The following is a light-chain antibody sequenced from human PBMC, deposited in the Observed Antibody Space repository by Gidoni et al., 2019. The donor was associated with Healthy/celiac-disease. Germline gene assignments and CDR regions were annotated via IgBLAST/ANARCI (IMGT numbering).Light chain of an antibody. Sequence: QSALTQPPSVSGSPGQSVTISCTGTSSDVGSYNRVSWYQPPPGTAPTLMLYEVSNRPSGVPDRCSGSKSGNTASLTISGLQAEDEADYYCSSYTSSSTFVFGTGTKVTV. CDR2: EVS. CDR1: SSDVGSYNR. J-gene: IGLJ1*01. V-gene: IGLV2-18*02. CDR3: SSYTSSSTFV.